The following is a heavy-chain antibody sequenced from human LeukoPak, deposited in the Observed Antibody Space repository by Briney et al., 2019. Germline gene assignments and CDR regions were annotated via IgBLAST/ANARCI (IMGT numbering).Heavy chain of an antibody. D-gene: IGHD3-10*01. CDR2: ITSSSSSI. J-gene: IGHJ4*02. CDR1: GFTFSSYS. CDR3: ARDALGGFDY. V-gene: IGHV3-48*02. Sequence: GRSLRLSCAASGFTFSSYSMNWVRQAPGKGLEWVSYITSSSSSIYYADSVKGRFTISRDNAKNSLYLQMNSLRDEDTAVYYCARDALGGFDYWGQGTLVTVSS.